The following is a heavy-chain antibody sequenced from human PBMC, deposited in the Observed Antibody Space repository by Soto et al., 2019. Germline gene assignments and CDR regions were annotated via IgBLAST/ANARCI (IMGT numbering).Heavy chain of an antibody. V-gene: IGHV1-69*01. CDR1: GGSFRRHA. J-gene: IGHJ6*02. CDR2: IIPVFDTA. D-gene: IGHD4-17*01. Sequence: QVQLMQSGPEVKTPGSSVKVSCRASGGSFRRHAISWVRQAPGQGLEWMGGIIPVFDTANYAQKFQGRLTVTADGSTNTAYMDLTSLTSEDTAVYYCARDPAPTVTTLGYGLDVWGQGTTVTV. CDR3: ARDPAPTVTTLGYGLDV.